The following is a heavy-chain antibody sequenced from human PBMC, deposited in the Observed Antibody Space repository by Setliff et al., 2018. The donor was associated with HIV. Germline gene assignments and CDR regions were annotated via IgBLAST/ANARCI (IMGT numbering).Heavy chain of an antibody. V-gene: IGHV3-66*02. CDR3: AKPRLYNSALEN. J-gene: IGHJ4*02. CDR1: GFTFGDYA. D-gene: IGHD1-1*01. Sequence: GGSLRLSCTTSGFTFGDYAMSWVRQAPGKGLEWVSTIYSDGSTYHADSVKGRFTLSRDNSKNTLYLQMNSLTPEDTAVYYCAKPRLYNSALENWGQGTLVTVSS. CDR2: IYSDGST.